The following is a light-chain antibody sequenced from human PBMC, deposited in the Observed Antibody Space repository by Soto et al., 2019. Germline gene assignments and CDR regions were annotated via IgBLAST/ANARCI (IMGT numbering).Light chain of an antibody. J-gene: IGLJ2*01. CDR3: CARADTSSVL. CDR2: EGT. Sequence: QSVLTQPASVSGSPGQSIIISCTGTSRDVGGYNLFSWYQQYPDKAPKLIIYEGTKRPSGVSNRFSGSWSGDTASLTISGIQAEDEADYYCCARADTSSVLFGGGTKLTDL. CDR1: SRDVGGYNL. V-gene: IGLV2-23*01.